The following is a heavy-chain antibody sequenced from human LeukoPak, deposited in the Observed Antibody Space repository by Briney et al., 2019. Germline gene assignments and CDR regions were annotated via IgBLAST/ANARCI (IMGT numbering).Heavy chain of an antibody. CDR3: AGGETYCSGGSCPIFDY. J-gene: IGHJ4*02. V-gene: IGHV1-2*02. D-gene: IGHD2-15*01. Sequence: ASVKVSCKASGYTFTGYYMHWVRQAPGQPLEWMGWINPNSGGTNYAQKFQGRVTMTRDTSISTAYMELSRLRSDDTAVYYCAGGETYCSGGSCPIFDYWGQGTLVTVSS. CDR2: INPNSGGT. CDR1: GYTFTGYY.